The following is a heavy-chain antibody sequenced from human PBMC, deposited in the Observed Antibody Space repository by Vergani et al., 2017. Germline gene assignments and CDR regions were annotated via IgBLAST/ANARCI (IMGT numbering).Heavy chain of an antibody. CDR2: ISSNGGYT. V-gene: IGHV3-64D*06. CDR1: GFTFSSYG. Sequence: VQLVESGGGVVQPGRSLRLSCAASGFTFSSYGMHWVRQAPGKGLEYVSGISSNGGYTYYADSVKGRFTISRDKSKNTLYLQMSSLRAEDTAVYYCVKDLVAVAGYYFDYWGQGTLVTVSS. D-gene: IGHD6-19*01. J-gene: IGHJ4*02. CDR3: VKDLVAVAGYYFDY.